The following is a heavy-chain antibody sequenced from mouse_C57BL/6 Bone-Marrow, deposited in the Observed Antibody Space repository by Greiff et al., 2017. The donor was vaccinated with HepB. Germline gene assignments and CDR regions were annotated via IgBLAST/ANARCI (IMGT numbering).Heavy chain of an antibody. D-gene: IGHD4-1*02. CDR2: INSDGGST. CDR1: EYEFPSHD. CDR3: ARQPTGYAMDY. J-gene: IGHJ4*01. V-gene: IGHV5-2*01. Sequence: EVKVVESGGGLVQPGESLKLSCESNEYEFPSHDMSWVRKTPEKRLELVAAINSDGGSTYYPDTMERRFIISRDNTKKTLYLQLSSLRSEDTALYYCARQPTGYAMDYWGQGTSVTVSS.